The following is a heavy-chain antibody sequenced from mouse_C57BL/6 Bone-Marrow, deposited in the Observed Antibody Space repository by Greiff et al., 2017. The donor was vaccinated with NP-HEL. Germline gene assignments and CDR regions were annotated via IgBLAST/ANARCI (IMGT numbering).Heavy chain of an antibody. CDR1: GYTFTSYW. D-gene: IGHD2-1*01. Sequence: QVQLQQPGAELVRPGSSVKLSCKASGYTFTSYWMHWVKQRPIQGLEWIGNIDPSDSETHYNQKFKDKATLTVDKSSSTAYMQLSSLTSEDSAVYYCARSGIYYGNLYAMDYWGQGTSVTVSS. CDR3: ARSGIYYGNLYAMDY. V-gene: IGHV1-52*01. J-gene: IGHJ4*01. CDR2: IDPSDSET.